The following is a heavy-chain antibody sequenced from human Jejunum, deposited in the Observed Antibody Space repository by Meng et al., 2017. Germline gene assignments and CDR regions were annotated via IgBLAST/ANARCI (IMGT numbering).Heavy chain of an antibody. V-gene: IGHV3-11*04. CDR1: GFTLSDSY. CDR2: ISSSGTTI. D-gene: IGHD3-10*01. Sequence: QVDLVESGGDLVKPGGSLRLSCAASGFTLSDSYMSWIRQAPGKGLEWVSYISSSGTTIYYADSVKGRFTISRENAENSLYLQMNSVRAGDTAVYYCARAPRGYRNFWYFDLWGRGTLVTVSS. J-gene: IGHJ2*01. CDR3: ARAPRGYRNFWYFDL.